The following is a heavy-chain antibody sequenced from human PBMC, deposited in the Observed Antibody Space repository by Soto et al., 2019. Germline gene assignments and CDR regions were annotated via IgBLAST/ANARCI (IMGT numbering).Heavy chain of an antibody. J-gene: IGHJ4*02. CDR2: ISYDGRNK. V-gene: IGHV3-30-3*01. D-gene: IGHD3-10*01. CDR1: GFTFSSYA. CDR3: AREGYYGSGSYYDY. Sequence: QVQLVESGGGVVQPGRSLRLSCAASGFTFSSYAMHWVRQAPGKGLEWVAVISYDGRNKYYADSVKGRFTISRDNSKNRLYLEMNSLRAEDTAVYYCAREGYYGSGSYYDYWGQGTLVTVSS.